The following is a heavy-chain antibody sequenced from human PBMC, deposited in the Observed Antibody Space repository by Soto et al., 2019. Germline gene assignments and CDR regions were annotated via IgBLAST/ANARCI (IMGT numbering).Heavy chain of an antibody. CDR2: ISGSDDST. V-gene: IGHV3-23*01. Sequence: EVQLLESGGGLVQPGESLRLSCAASGFTFSSYAMSWVRQAPGKGLEWVSVISGSDDSTYYADSVKGRFTISRDNSKNTLYLQMNSLRAEDTVVYYCAKRSSSSTVDYWGQGTLVTVSS. CDR1: GFTFSSYA. CDR3: AKRSSSSTVDY. D-gene: IGHD6-6*01. J-gene: IGHJ4*02.